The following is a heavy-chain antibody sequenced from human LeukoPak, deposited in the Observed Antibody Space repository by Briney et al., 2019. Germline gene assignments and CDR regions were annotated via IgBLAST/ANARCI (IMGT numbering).Heavy chain of an antibody. CDR1: GFTFSDYY. V-gene: IGHV3-11*01. Sequence: GGSLRLSCAASGFTFSDYYMSWIRQAPGKGLEWVSYISSSGSTIYYADSVKGRFTISRDNAKNSLYLQMNSLRAEDTAVYYCARQGIPMVRGVIARFYCYYYYMDVWGKGTTVTISS. D-gene: IGHD3-10*01. CDR2: ISSSGSTI. CDR3: ARQGIPMVRGVIARFYCYYYYMDV. J-gene: IGHJ6*03.